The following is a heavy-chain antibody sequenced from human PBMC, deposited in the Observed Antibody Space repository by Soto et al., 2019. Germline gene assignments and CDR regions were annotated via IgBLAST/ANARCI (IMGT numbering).Heavy chain of an antibody. CDR1: ACSFTTYW. V-gene: IGHV5-51*01. CDR3: ARLSGSPSGMDV. D-gene: IGHD6-6*01. J-gene: IGHJ6*02. Sequence: PGESLKISCKGCACSFTTYWIAWVRQMPGKGLEWMGIIYPGDSDIRYSPSFQGQVSISADRSITTAYLQWSSLKASDTAIYYCARLSGSPSGMDVWGLGTTVTVSS. CDR2: IYPGDSDI.